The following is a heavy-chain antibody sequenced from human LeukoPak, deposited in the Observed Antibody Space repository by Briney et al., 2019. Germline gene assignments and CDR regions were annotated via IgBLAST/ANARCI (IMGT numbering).Heavy chain of an antibody. Sequence: GESLRLSCAASGFTVSSNYMSWVRQAPGKGLEWVAVVWYDGSNKFYGDSVKGRFTISRDNSKNTVYLQMNSLRAEDTAVYYCVRDPYEAYWGQGTLVTVSS. V-gene: IGHV3-33*08. CDR3: VRDPYEAY. D-gene: IGHD5-12*01. J-gene: IGHJ4*02. CDR2: VWYDGSNK. CDR1: GFTVSSNY.